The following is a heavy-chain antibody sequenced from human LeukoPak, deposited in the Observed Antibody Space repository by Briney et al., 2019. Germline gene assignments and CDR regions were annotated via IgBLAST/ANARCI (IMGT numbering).Heavy chain of an antibody. D-gene: IGHD3-3*01. CDR1: GFTFSSYS. CDR2: ISSYI. CDR3: ARAYDFWSGYYLDY. Sequence: PGGSLRLSCAASGFTFSSYSMNWVREAPGKGLEWVSSISSYIYYADSVKGRFTISRDNAKNSLYLQMNSLRAEDTAVYYCARAYDFWSGYYLDYWGQGTLVTVSS. J-gene: IGHJ4*02. V-gene: IGHV3-21*01.